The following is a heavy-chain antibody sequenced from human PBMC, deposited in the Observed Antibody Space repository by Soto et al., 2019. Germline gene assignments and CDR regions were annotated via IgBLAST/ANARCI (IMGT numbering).Heavy chain of an antibody. CDR2: IGVRGNSA. Sequence: PGGSLRLSCAASGFIFTNYAMNWGRQAPGKGLEWVSVIGVRGNSAYYADSVQGRFTISRDNSKNTLSLQMSSLTADDTAIYYCVREGRGSFDFWGRGTMVTVSS. V-gene: IGHV3-23*01. CDR3: VREGRGSFDF. J-gene: IGHJ3*01. D-gene: IGHD5-12*01. CDR1: GFIFTNYA.